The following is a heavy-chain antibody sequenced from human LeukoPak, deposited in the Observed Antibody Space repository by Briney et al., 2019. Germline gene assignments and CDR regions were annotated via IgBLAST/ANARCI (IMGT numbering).Heavy chain of an antibody. D-gene: IGHD2-2*01. CDR2: ISSSGTTI. Sequence: GRSLRLSCAASGFTFSSYGMHWVRQAPGKGLEWISYISSSGTTIYYADSVKGRFTISRDNAKNSLFLQMNSLRAEDTAVYYCARRYCSSTSCTLDYWGQGTLVTVSS. CDR3: ARRYCSSTSCTLDY. V-gene: IGHV3-48*04. CDR1: GFTFSSYG. J-gene: IGHJ4*02.